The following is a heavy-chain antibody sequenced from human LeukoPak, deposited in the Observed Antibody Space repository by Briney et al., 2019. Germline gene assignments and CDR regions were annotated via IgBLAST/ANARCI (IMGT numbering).Heavy chain of an antibody. CDR3: ARGLSMILTLPLGY. V-gene: IGHV1-8*01. CDR2: MNPNSGNT. J-gene: IGHJ4*02. D-gene: IGHD5/OR15-5a*01. Sequence: ASVKVSCKASGYTFTSYDINWVRQATGQGLEWMGWMNPNSGNTGYAQKFQGRVTMTRNTSISTAYMELSSLRSGDTAVYYCARGLSMILTLPLGYWGQGTLVTVSS. CDR1: GYTFTSYD.